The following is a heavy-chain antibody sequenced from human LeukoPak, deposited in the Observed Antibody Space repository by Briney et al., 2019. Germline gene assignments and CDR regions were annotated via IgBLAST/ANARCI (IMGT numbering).Heavy chain of an antibody. CDR3: ARVPQDGYNSDY. Sequence: GGSLRLSCAASGFTFSSYSMNWVRQAPGKGLEWVSSISSSSSYIYYADSVKGRFTISRDNAKNSLYLQMNSLRAEDTAVYYCARVPQDGYNSDYWGQGTLVTVSS. D-gene: IGHD5-24*01. CDR2: ISSSSSYI. J-gene: IGHJ4*02. V-gene: IGHV3-21*01. CDR1: GFTFSSYS.